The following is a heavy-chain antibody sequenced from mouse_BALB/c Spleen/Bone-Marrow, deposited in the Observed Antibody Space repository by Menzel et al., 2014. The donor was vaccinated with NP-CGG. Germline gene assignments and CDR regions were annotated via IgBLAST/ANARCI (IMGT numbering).Heavy chain of an antibody. J-gene: IGHJ3*01. V-gene: IGHV4-1*02. CDR3: ARLYGYGWFAY. D-gene: IGHD2-2*01. CDR2: INPDSRTI. Sequence: EVMLVESGGGLVQPGRSLKLSCAASGSDFSRYWMSWVRQAPGKGLEWIGEINPDSRTINYSPSLKDKFIISRDNAKNTLYLQMSKVRSEDTALYYCARLYGYGWFAYWGQGTLVTVSS. CDR1: GSDFSRYW.